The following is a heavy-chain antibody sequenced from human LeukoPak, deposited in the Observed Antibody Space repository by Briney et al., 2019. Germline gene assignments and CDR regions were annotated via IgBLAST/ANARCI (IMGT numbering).Heavy chain of an antibody. CDR3: AGHHPRNTVDF. CDR1: GGSISSGGYY. J-gene: IGHJ4*02. D-gene: IGHD2/OR15-2a*01. CDR2: ISDTGSI. V-gene: IGHV4-61*08. Sequence: PSETLSLTCTVSGGSISSGGYYWSWIRQHPGKGLEWIAYISDTGSINYNPSLKSRVTISLETSKNQFSLKLSSVTAADTAVYYCAGHHPRNTVDFWGQGTLVTVSS.